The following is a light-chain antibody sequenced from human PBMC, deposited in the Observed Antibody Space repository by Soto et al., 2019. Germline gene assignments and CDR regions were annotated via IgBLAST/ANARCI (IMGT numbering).Light chain of an antibody. CDR2: SDT. Sequence: QSVLTQPPSASGTPGQRVTMSGSGGSSNIGSNTVSWYQHLPGTAPQLLIYSDTQRASGVADRFSGSKSGTSASLAISGLQSDDEADYYCAAWDDRLNGALFGTGTKLTVL. V-gene: IGLV1-44*01. J-gene: IGLJ1*01. CDR3: AAWDDRLNGAL. CDR1: SSNIGSNT.